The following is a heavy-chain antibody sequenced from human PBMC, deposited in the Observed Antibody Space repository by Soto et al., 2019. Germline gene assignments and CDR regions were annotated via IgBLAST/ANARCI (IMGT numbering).Heavy chain of an antibody. J-gene: IGHJ3*02. V-gene: IGHV3-9*01. CDR1: GFTFDDYA. CDR3: AKDKGGCGYCSGGSCHYDAFDI. D-gene: IGHD2-15*01. Sequence: EVQLVESGGGLVQPGRSLRLSCAASGFTFDDYAMHWVRQAPGKGLEWVSGISWNSGSIGYADSVKGRFTISRDNAKNSLYLQMNSLRAEDTALYYCAKDKGGCGYCSGGSCHYDAFDIWGQGTMVTVSS. CDR2: ISWNSGSI.